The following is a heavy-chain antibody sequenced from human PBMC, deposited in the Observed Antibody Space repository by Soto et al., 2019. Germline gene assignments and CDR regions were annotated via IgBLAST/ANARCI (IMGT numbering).Heavy chain of an antibody. D-gene: IGHD6-6*01. J-gene: IGHJ3*02. V-gene: IGHV4-34*01. Sequence: SETLSLTCAVYGGSFSGYYWSWIRQPPGKGLEWIGEINHRGSTNYNPSLKSRVTISVDTSKNQFSLKLSSVTAADTAVYYCARVGGSSNAFDIWGQGTMVTVSS. CDR3: ARVGGSSNAFDI. CDR2: INHRGST. CDR1: GGSFSGYY.